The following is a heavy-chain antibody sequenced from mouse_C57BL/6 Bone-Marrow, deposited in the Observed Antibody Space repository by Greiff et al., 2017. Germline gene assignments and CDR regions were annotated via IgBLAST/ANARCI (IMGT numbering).Heavy chain of an antibody. J-gene: IGHJ3*01. Sequence: QVQLQQPGAELVKPGASVKLSCKASGYTFTSYWMHWVKQRPGQGLEWIGMIHPNSGSTNYNEKFKSKATLTVDKSSSTAYMQLSGLTSEDSAVYYCARGGFIPLQAYWGQGTLVTVSA. V-gene: IGHV1-64*01. CDR1: GYTFTSYW. D-gene: IGHD1-1*01. CDR3: ARGGFIPLQAY. CDR2: IHPNSGST.